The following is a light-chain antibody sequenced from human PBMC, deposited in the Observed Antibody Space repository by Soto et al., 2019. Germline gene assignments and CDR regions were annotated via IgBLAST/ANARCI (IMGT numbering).Light chain of an antibody. Sequence: DMVCTQSRVCLAVTRGGPVSISFISSQSLLHGDGYNCLDWYLQKPGQSPQVLIYWGSNRASGVPDRFSGSASGKDFKLKIRRLQPDDVALPYCMTLLQLPVSCGQGTRLEIK. V-gene: IGKV2-28*01. CDR2: WGS. CDR1: QSLLHGDGYNC. CDR3: MTLLQLPVS. J-gene: IGKJ5*01.